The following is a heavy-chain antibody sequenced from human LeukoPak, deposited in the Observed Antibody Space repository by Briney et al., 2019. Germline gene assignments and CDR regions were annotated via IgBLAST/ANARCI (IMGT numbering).Heavy chain of an antibody. CDR3: ARGYSSSWNPFDY. J-gene: IGHJ4*02. D-gene: IGHD6-13*01. CDR1: GFTFSSYA. V-gene: IGHV3-23*01. CDR2: ISGRGEST. Sequence: GGSLRLSCAASGFTFSSYAMIWVRQAPRKGLEWVASISGRGESTNYADSVKGRFTISRDNSKNTLYLQMNSLRAEDTAVYYCARGYSSSWNPFDYWGQGTLVTVSS.